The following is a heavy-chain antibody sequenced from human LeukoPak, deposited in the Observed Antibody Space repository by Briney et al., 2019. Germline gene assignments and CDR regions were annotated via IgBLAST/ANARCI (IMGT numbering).Heavy chain of an antibody. CDR2: TNPISGGA. J-gene: IGHJ4*02. CDR3: ARVPDFYANYFDY. Sequence: ASVKVSCKASGYTFTGYYMHWVRQAPGQGLEWMGWTNPISGGAKYAQKFQGRVTMTRDTSISTVYLELSSLRSDDTAVYYCARVPDFYANYFDYWGQGTLVTVSS. CDR1: GYTFTGYY. D-gene: IGHD2/OR15-2a*01. V-gene: IGHV1-2*02.